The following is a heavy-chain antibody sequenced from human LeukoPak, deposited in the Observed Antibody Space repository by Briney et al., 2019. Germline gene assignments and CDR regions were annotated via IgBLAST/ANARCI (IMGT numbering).Heavy chain of an antibody. J-gene: IGHJ6*02. CDR3: ARRWGSSGYLGVSYYYGMDV. D-gene: IGHD3-22*01. Sequence: GGSLRLSCAASGFTFSSYSMNWVRQAPGKGLEWVSSISSSSSYIYYADSVKGRFTISRDNAKNSLYLQMNSLRAEDTAVYYCARRWGSSGYLGVSYYYGMDVWGQGTTVTVSS. V-gene: IGHV3-21*01. CDR2: ISSSSSYI. CDR1: GFTFSSYS.